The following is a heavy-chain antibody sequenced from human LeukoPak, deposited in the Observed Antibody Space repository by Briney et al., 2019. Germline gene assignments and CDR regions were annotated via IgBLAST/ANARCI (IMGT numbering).Heavy chain of an antibody. CDR1: GFDFGAFG. V-gene: IGHV3-48*04. CDR3: TRRSFEGFDY. CDR2: SADGSATK. J-gene: IGHJ4*02. D-gene: IGHD3-16*01. Sequence: GGSLRLSCVVSGFDFGAFGMNWVRQAPGKGLEWISYSADGSATKYYADSVKGRFIISRDNAKKSLYLRMNSLRAEDTAVYYCTRRSFEGFDYWGQGTLVTVSS.